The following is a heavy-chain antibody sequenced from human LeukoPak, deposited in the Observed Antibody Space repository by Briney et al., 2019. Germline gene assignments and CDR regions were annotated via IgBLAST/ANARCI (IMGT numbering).Heavy chain of an antibody. D-gene: IGHD1/OR15-1a*01. CDR3: AKDYRAGATRWFDP. Sequence: GGSLRLSCAASGLTFSSYAMTWVRQAPGKGLEWVSTISGSGGGPSYADSVKGRFTISRDNSKNTLYLHMNSLRAEDTAVYYCAKDYRAGATRWFDPWGQGTLVTVSS. V-gene: IGHV3-23*01. J-gene: IGHJ5*02. CDR2: ISGSGGGP. CDR1: GLTFSSYA.